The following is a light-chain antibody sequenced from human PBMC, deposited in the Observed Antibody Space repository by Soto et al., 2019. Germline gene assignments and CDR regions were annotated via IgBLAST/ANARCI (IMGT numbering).Light chain of an antibody. J-gene: IGLJ2*01. Sequence: QSALTQPASVSGSPGQTITISCTGTRSDIGGYNYVSWYQQHPAKAPKLMIYEVNNRPSGISNRFSGSKSGNTASLTISGLQADDEADYYCSSYTSRSTVIFGGGTKLTVL. V-gene: IGLV2-14*01. CDR1: RSDIGGYNY. CDR2: EVN. CDR3: SSYTSRSTVI.